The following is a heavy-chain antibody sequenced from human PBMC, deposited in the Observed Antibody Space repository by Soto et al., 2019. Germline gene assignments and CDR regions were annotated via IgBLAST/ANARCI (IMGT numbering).Heavy chain of an antibody. J-gene: IGHJ6*03. CDR2: IIPILGIA. Sequence: QVQLVQSGAEVKKPGSSVKVSCKASGGTFSSYTISWVRQAPGQGLEWMGRIIPILGIANYAQKFQGRVTITADKSTSTAYMELSSLRSDDTAVYYCASLSYCSSTSCYYYYYMDVWGKGTTVTVSS. D-gene: IGHD2-2*01. V-gene: IGHV1-69*02. CDR1: GGTFSSYT. CDR3: ASLSYCSSTSCYYYYYMDV.